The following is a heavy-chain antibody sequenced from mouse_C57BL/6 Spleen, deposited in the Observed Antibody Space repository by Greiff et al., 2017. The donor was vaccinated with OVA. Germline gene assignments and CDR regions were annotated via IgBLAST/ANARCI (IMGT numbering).Heavy chain of an antibody. Sequence: QVQLQQPGAELVKPGVSVKMSCKASGYTFTSYWITWVKQRPGQGLEWIGDIYPGSGSTNYNEKFKSKATLTVDTSSSTAYMQLSSLTSEDSAVYYCARGCGNYPSYAMDYWGQGTSVTVSS. D-gene: IGHD2-1*01. J-gene: IGHJ4*01. CDR3: ARGCGNYPSYAMDY. CDR1: GYTFTSYW. CDR2: IYPGSGST. V-gene: IGHV1-55*01.